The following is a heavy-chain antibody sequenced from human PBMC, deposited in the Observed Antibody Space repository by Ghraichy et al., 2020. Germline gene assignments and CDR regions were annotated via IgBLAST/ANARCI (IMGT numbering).Heavy chain of an antibody. CDR1: GGSVSSGSYY. Sequence: SETLSLTCTVSGGSVSSGSYYWSWIRQPPGKGLEWIGYIYYSGSTNYNPSLKSRVTISVDTSKNQFSLKLSSVTAADTAVYYCASRYCSSTSCSHNWFDPWGQGTLVTVSS. D-gene: IGHD2-2*01. J-gene: IGHJ5*02. CDR3: ASRYCSSTSCSHNWFDP. CDR2: IYYSGST. V-gene: IGHV4-61*01.